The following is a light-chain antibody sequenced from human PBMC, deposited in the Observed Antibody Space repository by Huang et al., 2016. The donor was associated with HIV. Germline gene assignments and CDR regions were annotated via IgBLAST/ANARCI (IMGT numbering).Light chain of an antibody. CDR3: QQYGGSPGFT. J-gene: IGKJ3*01. Sequence: EIVLTQSPGTLSLSPGERATLSCRASQSVSSSYLAWYQQKPDQAPRLLIYGAFSRATGIPDRFSGSGSGTDFTLTISRLEPEDFAVYYCQQYGGSPGFTFGPGTKVDIK. CDR2: GAF. V-gene: IGKV3-20*01. CDR1: QSVSSSY.